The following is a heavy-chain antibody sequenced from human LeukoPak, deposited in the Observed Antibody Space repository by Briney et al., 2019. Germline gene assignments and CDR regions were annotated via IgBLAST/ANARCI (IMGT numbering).Heavy chain of an antibody. Sequence: GGSLRLSCAASGFTFSSYAMHWVRQAPGKGLEWVAVISYDGSNKYYADSVKGRFTISRDNSKNTVFLEMNSLRAEDTAVYYCARGSATYYYDSSVLTWGQGTLVTVSS. D-gene: IGHD3-22*01. V-gene: IGHV3-30*14. CDR2: ISYDGSNK. CDR1: GFTFSSYA. CDR3: ARGSATYYYDSSVLT. J-gene: IGHJ4*02.